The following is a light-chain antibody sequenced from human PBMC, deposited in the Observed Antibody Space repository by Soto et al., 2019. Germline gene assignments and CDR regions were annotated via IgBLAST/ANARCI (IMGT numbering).Light chain of an antibody. Sequence: EIVLTQSPGTLSLSPGERATLSCRASQSVSSPYLAWYQQKPGQAPRLLIYGASSRATGIPDRFSGSGSGTAFTLTISRLEPGDFAVCYCQRDDIAPFPFGQGTKLEIK. J-gene: IGKJ2*01. CDR2: GAS. CDR3: QRDDIAPFP. CDR1: QSVSSPY. V-gene: IGKV3-20*01.